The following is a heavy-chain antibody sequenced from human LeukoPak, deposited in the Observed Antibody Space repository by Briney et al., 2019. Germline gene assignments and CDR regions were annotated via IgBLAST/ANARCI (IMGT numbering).Heavy chain of an antibody. CDR3: AKSGIEKELLEY. CDR2: MRYDGSDK. CDR1: GFVFSSYG. Sequence: GGSLRLSCAASGFVFSSYGMHWVRQAPGKGLEWVAFMRYDGSDKYYGDSVKGRFTISRDNSTNQLDLQMNSLRAEHTVVYYCAKSGIEKELLEYWGQGTLVTVSS. D-gene: IGHD3-10*01. J-gene: IGHJ4*02. V-gene: IGHV3-30*02.